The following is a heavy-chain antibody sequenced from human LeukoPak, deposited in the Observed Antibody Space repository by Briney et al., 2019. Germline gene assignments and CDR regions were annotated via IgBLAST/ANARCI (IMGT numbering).Heavy chain of an antibody. Sequence: GGSLRLSCAASGFTFSSYGMSWVRQAPGEGLEGVSTISGVCGTTYDADSVKGRFTISRDNAKNSLYLQMNSLRAEHTAVYYCAELGITMIGGVWGKGTTVTISS. CDR1: GFTFSSYG. V-gene: IGHV3-48*04. CDR3: AELGITMIGGV. CDR2: ISGVCGTT. D-gene: IGHD3-22*01. J-gene: IGHJ6*04.